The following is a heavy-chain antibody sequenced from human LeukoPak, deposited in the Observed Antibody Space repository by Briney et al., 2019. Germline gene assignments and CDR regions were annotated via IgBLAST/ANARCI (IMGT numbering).Heavy chain of an antibody. Sequence: GGSLRLSCAASGFTFSNYAVMWVRQAPGQGLEWVSAITSAGAPRYADSVKGRFTISRDNSKNTLYLQMNSLRAEDTAVYYCAKLGGHPLHNYYVGVWGKGTTVAVSS. D-gene: IGHD3-16*01. V-gene: IGHV3-23*01. CDR3: AKLGGHPLHNYYVGV. CDR2: ITSAGAP. J-gene: IGHJ6*03. CDR1: GFTFSNYA.